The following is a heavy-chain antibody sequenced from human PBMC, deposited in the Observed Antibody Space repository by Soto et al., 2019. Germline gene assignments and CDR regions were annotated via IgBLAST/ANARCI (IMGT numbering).Heavy chain of an antibody. CDR1: GFTVSDYD. V-gene: IGHV3-23*01. Sequence: EVQLLESGGGLVQPGGSLRLSCAASGFTVSDYDMGWVRQAPGKGLEWVSLIRGDGGATYHADSVEGRLTISRDTSENTVYLQMNSLRAEDTALYYCAKDRRGGEYPASDLWGEGTMVTGSS. D-gene: IGHD2-21*01. CDR2: IRGDGGAT. CDR3: AKDRRGGEYPASDL. J-gene: IGHJ3*01.